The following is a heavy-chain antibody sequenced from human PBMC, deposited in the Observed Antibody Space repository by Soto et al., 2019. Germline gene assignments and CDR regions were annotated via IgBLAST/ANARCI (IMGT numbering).Heavy chain of an antibody. CDR2: INHSGST. CDR1: GGSFSGYY. J-gene: IGHJ5*02. CDR3: ARKGVPRKMRRGHALNNWFDP. V-gene: IGHV4-34*01. Sequence: QVQLQQWGAGLLKPSETLSLTCAVYGGSFSGYYWSWIRQPPGKGLEWIGEINHSGSTNYNPSLKSRVTISVDTSKNQFSLKLSFVTAADTAVYYCARKGVPRKMRRGHALNNWFDPWGQGTLVTVSS. D-gene: IGHD2-8*01.